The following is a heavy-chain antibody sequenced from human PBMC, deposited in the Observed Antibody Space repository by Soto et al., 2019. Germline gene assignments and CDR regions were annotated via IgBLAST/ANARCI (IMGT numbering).Heavy chain of an antibody. D-gene: IGHD6-19*01. Sequence: ASVKVSCKASGYTFTSYAMHWVRQAPRQRLEWMGWINAGNGNTKYSQKFQGRVTITRDTSASTAYMELSSLRSEDTAVYYCARDVAGTAFDIWGQGTMVTVSS. J-gene: IGHJ3*02. V-gene: IGHV1-3*01. CDR1: GYTFTSYA. CDR2: INAGNGNT. CDR3: ARDVAGTAFDI.